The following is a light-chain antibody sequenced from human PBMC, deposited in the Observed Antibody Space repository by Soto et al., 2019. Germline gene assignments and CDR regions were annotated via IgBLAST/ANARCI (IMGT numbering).Light chain of an antibody. CDR3: QQYNSYSWT. J-gene: IGKJ1*01. CDR2: KAS. Sequence: DIQITHSPSTLSASVGDRVTITCRSSQSISSWLAWYQQKPGKAPKLLIYKASSLESGVPSRFSGSGSGTEFTLTISSLQPDDFATYYCQQYNSYSWTLGQGTKVDIK. V-gene: IGKV1-5*03. CDR1: QSISSW.